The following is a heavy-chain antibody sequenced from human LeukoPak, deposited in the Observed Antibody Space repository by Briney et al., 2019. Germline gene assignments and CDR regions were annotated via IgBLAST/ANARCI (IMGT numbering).Heavy chain of an antibody. CDR1: GFTFSSYG. Sequence: GGSLRLSCAASGFTFSSYGMSWVRQAPGKGLEWVSAISGSGGSTYYADSVKGRFTISRDNSKNTLYLQMNSLRAEDTAVYYCALDHMITFGGVIAPNWFDPWGQGTLVTVSS. CDR2: ISGSGGST. D-gene: IGHD3-16*02. J-gene: IGHJ5*02. V-gene: IGHV3-23*01. CDR3: ALDHMITFGGVIAPNWFDP.